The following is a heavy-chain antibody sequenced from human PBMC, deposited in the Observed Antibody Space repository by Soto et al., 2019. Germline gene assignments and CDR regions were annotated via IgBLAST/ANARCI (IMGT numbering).Heavy chain of an antibody. CDR2: ISYDGSNK. Sequence: QVQLVESGGGVVQPGRSLRLSCAASGFTFSSYAMHWVRQAPGKGLEWVAVISYDGSNKYYAESVKGRFTISRDNSKNTLYLQMNSLRAEDTAVYYCARARIVGDWGYFDYWGQGTLVTVSS. V-gene: IGHV3-30-3*01. CDR1: GFTFSSYA. CDR3: ARARIVGDWGYFDY. D-gene: IGHD1-26*01. J-gene: IGHJ4*02.